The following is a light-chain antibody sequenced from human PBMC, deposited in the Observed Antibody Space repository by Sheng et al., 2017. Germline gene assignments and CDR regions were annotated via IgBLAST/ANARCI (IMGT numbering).Light chain of an antibody. J-gene: IGLJ1*01. CDR2: EVS. V-gene: IGLV2-8*01. Sequence: QSALTQPPSASGSPGQSVTISCTGTSSDVGGYNYVSWYQQHPGKAPKLMIYEVSKRPSGVPDRFSGSKSGNTASLTVSGLQAEDEADYYCSSYGGSNNVVFGTGTKVHRP. CDR3: SSYGGSNNVV. CDR1: SSDVGGYNY.